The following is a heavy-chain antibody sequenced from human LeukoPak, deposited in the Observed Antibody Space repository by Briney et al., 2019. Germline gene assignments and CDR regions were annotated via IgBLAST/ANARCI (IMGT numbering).Heavy chain of an antibody. V-gene: IGHV3-33*01. CDR1: GFTFIRYA. CDR2: MWNDGSNK. CDR3: ERGPDYNPTDALDI. J-gene: IGHJ3*02. Sequence: GGSLRLSCAASGFTFIRYAMHWVRQHPGKGLEWVGVMWNDGSNKYYTDSGKGRFTIPRDNSKNTLYLQMNSLRGEDTAVYYCERGPDYNPTDALDIWGRGTMVTVSS. D-gene: IGHD3-16*01.